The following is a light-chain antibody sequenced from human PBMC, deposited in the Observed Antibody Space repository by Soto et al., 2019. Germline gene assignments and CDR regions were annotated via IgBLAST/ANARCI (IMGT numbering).Light chain of an antibody. V-gene: IGKV3-15*01. CDR2: GAS. CDR1: QSVSRS. CDR3: QQCSDWPLT. J-gene: IGKJ4*01. Sequence: EIVMTQSPVTLSVSPGERATLSCRASQSVSRSLAWYQQKPGQSPRLLIYGASTRATGVPARFSGSGSGTEFALTISSLQSEDFAVYYCQQCSDWPLTFGGGTKVEIK.